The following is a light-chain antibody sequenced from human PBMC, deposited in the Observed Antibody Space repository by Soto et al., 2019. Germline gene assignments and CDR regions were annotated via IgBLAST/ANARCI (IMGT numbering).Light chain of an antibody. CDR2: DVS. J-gene: IGLJ1*01. V-gene: IGLV2-14*03. CDR1: SGDVGAYNY. CDR3: SSFTRSNSYV. Sequence: QSALTQPASVSGSPGQSIIISCTGTSGDVGAYNYVSWYQQHPGKVPKLMIYDVSDRPSGVSNLFSGSKSGNTASLTISGRQAEDEADYYCSSFTRSNSYVFGTGTKVTVL.